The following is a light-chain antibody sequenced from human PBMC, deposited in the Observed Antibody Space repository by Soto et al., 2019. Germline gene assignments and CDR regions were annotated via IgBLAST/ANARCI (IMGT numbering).Light chain of an antibody. CDR2: DAS. CDR3: QQRSNWP. J-gene: IGKJ3*01. Sequence: EFVLPHSPATLSLSPGERATLSCRASQGVSSYLAWYQHKPGQAPRLLIYDASNRATGIPARFSGSGSGTDFTLTISSLEPEDFAVYYCQQRSNWPFGPGTKVDIK. V-gene: IGKV3-11*01. CDR1: QGVSSY.